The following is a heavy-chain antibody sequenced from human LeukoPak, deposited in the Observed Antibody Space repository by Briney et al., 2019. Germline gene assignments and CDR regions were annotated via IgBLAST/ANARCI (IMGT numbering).Heavy chain of an antibody. CDR3: VRLSDGGFDY. D-gene: IGHD3-16*01. CDR1: GFTFNRYA. Sequence: GGSLRPSCSASGFTFNRYAMHWVRQAPGEGLEDISAISNDGRTTYYADSVKGRFTVSRDYSKNTLFLQMSSLRPDDTAVYSCVRLSDGGFDYWGQGTLVTVSS. CDR2: ISNDGRTT. V-gene: IGHV3-64D*06. J-gene: IGHJ4*02.